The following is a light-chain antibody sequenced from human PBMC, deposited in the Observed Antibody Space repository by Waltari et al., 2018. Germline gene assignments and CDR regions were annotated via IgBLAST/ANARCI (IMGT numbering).Light chain of an antibody. J-gene: IGKJ4*01. Sequence: DIVLTQSPATLSLSAGDRATLSCRASQSITTYLHWYQQKPGQPPRLLTSDTSYRATDTPARFRGSGSGTDFTLTITALEPEDFAVYFFQQLSKYPPTFGGGTRVEIK. V-gene: IGKV3-11*01. CDR1: QSITTY. CDR2: DTS. CDR3: QQLSKYPPT.